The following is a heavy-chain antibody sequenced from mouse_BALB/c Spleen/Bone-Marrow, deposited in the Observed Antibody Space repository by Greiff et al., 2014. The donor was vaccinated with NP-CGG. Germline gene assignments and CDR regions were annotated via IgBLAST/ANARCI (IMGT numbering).Heavy chain of an antibody. CDR2: ISNLAYSI. J-gene: IGHJ4*01. CDR1: GFTFSDYG. V-gene: IGHV5-15*02. Sequence: EVKLVESGGGLVQPGGSRKLSCAASGFTFSDYGMAWVRQAPGKGPEWVAFISNLAYSIYYADTVTGRFTISRENVKNTLYLEMSSLRSEDTAMYYCATIYYGNSYAMDYWGQGTSVTVSS. CDR3: ATIYYGNSYAMDY. D-gene: IGHD2-1*01.